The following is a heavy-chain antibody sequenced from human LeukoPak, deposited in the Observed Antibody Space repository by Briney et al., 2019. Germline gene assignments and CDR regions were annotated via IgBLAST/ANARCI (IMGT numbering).Heavy chain of an antibody. CDR3: ARRHGSGYEH. D-gene: IGHD3-22*01. J-gene: IGHJ1*01. Sequence: TSETLSLTCTVSGGSISSYYWSWIRQPPGKGLEWIGYIYYSGSTNYNPSLKSRVTISVDTSKNQFSLKLSSVTAADTAVYYCARRHGSGYEHWGQGTLVTVSS. CDR1: GGSISSYY. V-gene: IGHV4-59*01. CDR2: IYYSGST.